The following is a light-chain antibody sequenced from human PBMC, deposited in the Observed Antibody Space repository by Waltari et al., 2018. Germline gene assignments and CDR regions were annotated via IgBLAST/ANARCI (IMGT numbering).Light chain of an antibody. Sequence: DIVMTQSPDSLAVSLGVRATINCKSSQIVLYNSNNNKYLAWYQQKPGQPPKLVIYWASTRESGVPDRFSGSGSGTDFTLTISSLQAEDVAFYYCQQYYSTPYTFGQGTKLEIK. CDR1: QIVLYNSNNNKY. V-gene: IGKV4-1*01. CDR3: QQYYSTPYT. J-gene: IGKJ2*01. CDR2: WAS.